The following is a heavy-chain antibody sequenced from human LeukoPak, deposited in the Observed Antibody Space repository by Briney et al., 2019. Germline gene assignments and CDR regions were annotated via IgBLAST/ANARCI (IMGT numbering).Heavy chain of an antibody. CDR1: SGSISSSSYY. V-gene: IGHV4-39*02. Sequence: SETLSLTCTVSSGSISSSSYYWDWVRQTPGKGLEWIVSIYYSGSTYFNPSLKSGVTISVDTSKNHFSLKLNSVTAADTAVYYCARRNTMTRSWFDTWGQGTLVTVSS. D-gene: IGHD3-22*01. CDR2: IYYSGST. J-gene: IGHJ5*02. CDR3: ARRNTMTRSWFDT.